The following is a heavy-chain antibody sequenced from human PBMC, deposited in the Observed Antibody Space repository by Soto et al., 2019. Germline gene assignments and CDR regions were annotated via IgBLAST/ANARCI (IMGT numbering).Heavy chain of an antibody. CDR3: ARGVATIGP. D-gene: IGHD5-12*01. J-gene: IGHJ5*02. CDR1: GASITDYC. CDR2: IYYSGST. Sequence: PSETLSLTCTVSGASITDYCWTWIRQPPGQGLEWIGYIYYSGSTNYNPSLKSRVTISVDTPKNQFSLKLTSVTAADTAVYYCARGVATIGPWGQGTLVTVSS. V-gene: IGHV4-59*01.